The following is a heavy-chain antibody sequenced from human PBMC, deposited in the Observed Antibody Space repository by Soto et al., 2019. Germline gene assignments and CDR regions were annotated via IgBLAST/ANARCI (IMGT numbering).Heavy chain of an antibody. CDR3: AREVGDVDY. Sequence: SPTLSLTCVISGDTVSSNSAAWSWIRQSPSRGLECLGRTYYRSKWYNDYAVSVKSRITVNADTSKNQFYLQLNSVTPEDTAVYHCAREVGDVDYWGQGTLVTVSA. V-gene: IGHV6-1*01. CDR1: GDTVSSNSAA. CDR2: TYYRSKWYN. J-gene: IGHJ4*02. D-gene: IGHD1-26*01.